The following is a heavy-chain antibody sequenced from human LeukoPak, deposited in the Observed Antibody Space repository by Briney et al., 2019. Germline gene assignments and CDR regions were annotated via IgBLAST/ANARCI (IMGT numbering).Heavy chain of an antibody. D-gene: IGHD5-18*01. J-gene: IGHJ5*02. CDR3: ARDLGGYSYGKITNWFDP. V-gene: IGHV1-69*13. Sequence: SVKVSCKASGGTFSSYAISWVRQAPGQGLEWMGGIIPIFGTANYAQKFQGRVTITADESTSTAYMELSSLRSEDTAVYYCARDLGGYSYGKITNWFDPWGQGTLVTVSS. CDR1: GGTFSSYA. CDR2: IIPIFGTA.